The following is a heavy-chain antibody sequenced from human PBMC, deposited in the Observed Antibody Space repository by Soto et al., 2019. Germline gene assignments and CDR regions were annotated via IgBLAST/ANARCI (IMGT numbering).Heavy chain of an antibody. J-gene: IGHJ3*02. D-gene: IGHD7-27*01. CDR3: AKDRGTGDYGVNAVDI. Sequence: EVQLLESGGGLVQPVGSLRLSCAASGFTFSVFAMSWVRQAPGKGLELVSTISGRGENTYYADSVKGRFTISRDNSKNTLNLQMNSLRGEDTAVYYCAKDRGTGDYGVNAVDIWGQGTMVTVAS. CDR1: GFTFSVFA. CDR2: ISGRGENT. V-gene: IGHV3-23*01.